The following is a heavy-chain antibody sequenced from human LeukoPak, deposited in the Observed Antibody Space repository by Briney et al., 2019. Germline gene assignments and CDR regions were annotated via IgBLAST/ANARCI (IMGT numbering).Heavy chain of an antibody. D-gene: IGHD5-12*01. V-gene: IGHV3-20*04. J-gene: IGHJ4*02. CDR1: GFTFEDYG. Sequence: GRSLRLSCAASGFTFEDYGMSWVRPAPGKGLEWVSGINWSGGSTGYADSVKGRFTISRDNAKNSLYLQMNSLRAEDTALYYCARSYGGYDGADCWGQGTLVTVSS. CDR3: ARSYGGYDGADC. CDR2: INWSGGST.